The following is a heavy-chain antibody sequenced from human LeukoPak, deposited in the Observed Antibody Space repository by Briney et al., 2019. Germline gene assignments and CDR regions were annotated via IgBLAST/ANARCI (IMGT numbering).Heavy chain of an antibody. J-gene: IGHJ4*02. V-gene: IGHV4-34*01. CDR2: INHSGST. Sequence: PSETLSLTCAVYGGSFSCYYWSWIRQPPGKGLEWIVEINHSGSTNYNPSLKSRVTISVDTSKNQFSLTLSSVTAADTAVYYCARDTAAGYPVRFDYWGQGTLVTVSS. D-gene: IGHD6-13*01. CDR1: GGSFSCYY. CDR3: ARDTAAGYPVRFDY.